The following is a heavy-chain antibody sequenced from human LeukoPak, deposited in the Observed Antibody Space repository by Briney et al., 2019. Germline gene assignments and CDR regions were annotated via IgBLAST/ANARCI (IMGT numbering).Heavy chain of an antibody. J-gene: IGHJ4*02. CDR2: IYSGGST. D-gene: IGHD6-19*01. V-gene: IGHV3-66*01. CDR3: ARGIAVAGRDY. Sequence: GGSLRLSCAASGFTVSSNYMSWVRQAPGKGLGWVSVIYSGGSTYYADSVKGGFTISRDNSKNTLYLQMNSLRAEDTAVYYCARGIAVAGRDYWGQGTLVTVSS. CDR1: GFTVSSNY.